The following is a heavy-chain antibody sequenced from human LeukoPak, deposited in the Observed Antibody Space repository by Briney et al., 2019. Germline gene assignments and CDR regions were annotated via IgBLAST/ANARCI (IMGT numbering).Heavy chain of an antibody. J-gene: IGHJ6*02. CDR2: ISAYNGNT. CDR1: GYTFTSYG. CDR3: ARDTQLYYYYGMDV. D-gene: IGHD2-2*01. V-gene: IGHV1-18*01. Sequence: ASVKVSCKASGYTFTSYGISWVRQAPGQGLEWMGWISAYNGNTNYAQKLQGRVTMTTDTSTSTAYMELRSLRSDDTAVYYCARDTQLYYYYGMDVWGQGTTVTVSS.